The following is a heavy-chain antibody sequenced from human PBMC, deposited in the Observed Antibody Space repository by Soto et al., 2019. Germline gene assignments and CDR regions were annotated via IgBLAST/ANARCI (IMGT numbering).Heavy chain of an antibody. CDR1: GFTFSSYA. V-gene: IGHV3-23*01. CDR3: AKAQFTIFGVVSGPYYYYGMDV. J-gene: IGHJ6*02. D-gene: IGHD3-3*01. CDR2: ISGSGGST. Sequence: PGGSLRLSCAAPGFTFSSYAMSWVRQAPGKGLEWVSAISGSGGSTYYADSVKGRFTISRDNSKNTLYLQMNSLRAEDTAVYYCAKAQFTIFGVVSGPYYYYGMDVWGQGTTVTVSS.